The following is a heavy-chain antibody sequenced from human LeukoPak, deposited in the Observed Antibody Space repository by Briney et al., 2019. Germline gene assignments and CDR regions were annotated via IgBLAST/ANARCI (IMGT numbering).Heavy chain of an antibody. CDR1: GFTFSSYS. CDR3: ARPRAPTVTLDISFDS. CDR2: ISSSSSYI. D-gene: IGHD4-11*01. Sequence: PGGSLRLSCAASGFTFSSYSMNWVRQAPGKGLEWVSSISSSSSYIYYADSVKGRFTISRDNAKNSLYLQMNSLRAEDTAGYYCARPRAPTVTLDISFDSWARGTRV. J-gene: IGHJ4*02. V-gene: IGHV3-21*01.